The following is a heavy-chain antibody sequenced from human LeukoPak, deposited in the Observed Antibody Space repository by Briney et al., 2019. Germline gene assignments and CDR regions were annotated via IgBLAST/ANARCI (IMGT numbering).Heavy chain of an antibody. CDR1: GITLSNYG. D-gene: IGHD3-22*01. CDR2: ISDSGGST. V-gene: IGHV3-23*01. J-gene: IGHJ4*02. Sequence: GGSLRLSCAVSGITLSNYGMSWVRQAPGKGLEWVAGISDSGGSTNYADSVKGRFTISRDNPKNTLHLQMNSLRAADTAVYFCAKRGVVIRVILVGFHKEAYYFDSWGQGALVTVSS. CDR3: AKRGVVIRVILVGFHKEAYYFDS.